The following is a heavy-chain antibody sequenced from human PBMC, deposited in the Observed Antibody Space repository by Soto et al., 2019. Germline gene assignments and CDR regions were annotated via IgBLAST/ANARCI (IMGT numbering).Heavy chain of an antibody. D-gene: IGHD2-2*01. J-gene: IGHJ4*02. CDR2: INHSGST. CDR1: GGSCIGYY. CDR3: ARGLTYCSSTSCDY. Sequence: SGALSLTCAVFGGSCIGYYWSWIRQPPGKGLEWIGEINHSGSTNYNPSLKSRVTISVDTSKDQFSLKLSSVTAADTAVYYCARGLTYCSSTSCDYWGQGSLVTVSS. V-gene: IGHV4-34*01.